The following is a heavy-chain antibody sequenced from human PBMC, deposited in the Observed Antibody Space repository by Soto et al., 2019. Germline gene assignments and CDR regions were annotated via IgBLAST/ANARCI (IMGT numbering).Heavy chain of an antibody. V-gene: IGHV1-69*01. Sequence: QVQRVQSGAEVKKPGSSVKVSCKASGGTFSSYAISWVGQAPGQGLEWKGGIIPIFGKANYAQQFQGRVTITADESTSTAYMELSSLRSEDTVVYYCARDMSGLWPPKGGAFDIWGQGTMVTVSS. D-gene: IGHD5-18*01. CDR3: ARDMSGLWPPKGGAFDI. CDR2: IIPIFGKA. CDR1: GGTFSSYA. J-gene: IGHJ3*02.